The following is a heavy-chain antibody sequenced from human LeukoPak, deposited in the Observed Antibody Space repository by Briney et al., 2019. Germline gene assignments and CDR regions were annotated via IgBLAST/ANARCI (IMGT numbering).Heavy chain of an antibody. D-gene: IGHD3-10*01. CDR2: INHSGST. CDR3: ARIYYYGSGSHRGYVDY. J-gene: IGHJ4*02. CDR1: GGSFSGYY. V-gene: IGHV4-34*01. Sequence: PSETLSLTCAVHGGSFSGYYWSWIRQPPGKGLEWIGEINHSGSTNYNPSLKSRVTISVDKSKNQFSLKLSSVTAADTAVYYCARIYYYGSGSHRGYVDYWGQGTVVSVS.